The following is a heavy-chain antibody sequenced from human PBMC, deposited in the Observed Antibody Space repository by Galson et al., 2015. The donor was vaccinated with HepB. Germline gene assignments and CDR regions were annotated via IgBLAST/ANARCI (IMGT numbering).Heavy chain of an antibody. CDR3: ARKAGGDYYYILDY. Sequence: SVKVSCKVSGASFSSSVISWVRQAPGQGIEWMGGIIPMFGSGNYAQKFQGRVTLTADESTNTAYMDLSSLRSEDTAMYYCARKAGGDYYYILDYWGQGTLITVSS. J-gene: IGHJ4*02. D-gene: IGHD2-21*02. CDR2: IIPMFGSG. CDR1: GASFSSSV. V-gene: IGHV1-69*13.